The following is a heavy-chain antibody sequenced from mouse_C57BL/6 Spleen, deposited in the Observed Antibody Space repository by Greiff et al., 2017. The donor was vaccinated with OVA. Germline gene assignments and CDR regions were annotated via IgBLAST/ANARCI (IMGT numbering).Heavy chain of an antibody. CDR2: INPSNGGT. CDR3: ARGMGNYGGMDY. CDR1: GYTFTSYW. J-gene: IGHJ4*01. D-gene: IGHD2-1*01. V-gene: IGHV1-53*01. Sequence: QVQLQQPGTELVKPGASVKLSCTASGYTFTSYWMHWVKQRPGQGLEWIGNINPSNGGTNYNEKFKSKATLTVDKASSTAYMQLSRLTSEDSEVDCCARGMGNYGGMDYWGQGTSVTVSS.